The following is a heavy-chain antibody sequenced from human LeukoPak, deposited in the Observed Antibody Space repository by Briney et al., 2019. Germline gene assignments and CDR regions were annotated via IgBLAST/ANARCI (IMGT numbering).Heavy chain of an antibody. D-gene: IGHD2-2*01. CDR2: IYSDGIT. V-gene: IGHV3-66*01. CDR3: AGGIGYCASITCYGPIDY. Sequence: GGSLRLSCSASGFIVSNNYMSWVRQAPGRGLEWVSVIYSDGITNYADSVKGRFTISRDNSKNTLSLQMSSLRVEDTALYYCAGGIGYCASITCYGPIDYWGQGTLVTVSS. J-gene: IGHJ4*02. CDR1: GFIVSNNY.